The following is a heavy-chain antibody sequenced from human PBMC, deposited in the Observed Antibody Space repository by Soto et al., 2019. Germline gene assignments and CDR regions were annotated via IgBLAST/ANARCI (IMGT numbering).Heavy chain of an antibody. CDR2: ISYDGSNK. CDR1: GFTFSAYA. CDR3: ARDWDDSGSLRVFNWNQYYGMDV. D-gene: IGHD1-20*01. J-gene: IGHJ6*02. V-gene: IGHV3-30-3*01. Sequence: QVQLVESGGGVVQPGRSLRLSCAASGFTFSAYAISWVRQAPGMGLEWVAVISYDGSNKYYADSVKGRFTIFRDNSKNTLYLQMNSLRAEDTAVYYCARDWDDSGSLRVFNWNQYYGMDVWGQGTTVTVSS.